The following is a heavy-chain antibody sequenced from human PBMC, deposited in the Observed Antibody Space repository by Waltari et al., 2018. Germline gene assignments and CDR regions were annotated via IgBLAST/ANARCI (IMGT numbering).Heavy chain of an antibody. CDR3: ARDDPGYDAFDI. CDR1: GGSISSYY. V-gene: IGHV4-59*01. CDR2: IYYSGRT. J-gene: IGHJ3*02. D-gene: IGHD3-22*01. Sequence: QVQLQESGPGLVKPSETLSLTCTVSGGSISSYYWSWIRQPPGKGLEWIGYIYYSGRTNYNPSLKSRVTISVDTSKNQFSLKLSSVTAADTAVYYCARDDPGYDAFDIWGQGTMVTVSS.